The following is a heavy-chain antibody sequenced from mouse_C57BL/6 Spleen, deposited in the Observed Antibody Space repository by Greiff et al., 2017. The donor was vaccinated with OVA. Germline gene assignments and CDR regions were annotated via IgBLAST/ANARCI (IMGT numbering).Heavy chain of an antibody. J-gene: IGHJ4*01. V-gene: IGHV10-1*01. Sequence: DAGGGLVQPKGSLKLSCAASGFSFNTYAMNWVRQAPGKGLEWVARIRSKSNNYATYYADSVKDRFTISRDDSESMLYLQMNNLKTEDTAMYYCVRHGNYPNAMDYWGQGTSVTVSS. CDR3: VRHGNYPNAMDY. CDR2: IRSKSNNYAT. D-gene: IGHD2-1*01. CDR1: GFSFNTYA.